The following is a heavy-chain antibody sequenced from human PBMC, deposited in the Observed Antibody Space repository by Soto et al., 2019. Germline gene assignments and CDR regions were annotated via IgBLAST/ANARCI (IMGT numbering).Heavy chain of an antibody. D-gene: IGHD2-2*01. CDR2: ISGSGGST. CDR3: AKDRSWYCSSTSCYHPHGMDV. V-gene: IGHV3-23*01. J-gene: IGHJ6*02. CDR1: GFTFSSYA. Sequence: QPGGSLRLSCAASGFTFSSYAMSWVRQAPGKGLEWVSAISGSGGSTYYADSVKGRFTISRDNSKNTLYLQMNSLRAEDTAVYYCAKDRSWYCSSTSCYHPHGMDVWGQGTAVTVSS.